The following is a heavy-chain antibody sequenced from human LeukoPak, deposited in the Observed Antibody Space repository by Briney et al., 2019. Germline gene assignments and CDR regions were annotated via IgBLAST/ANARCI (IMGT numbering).Heavy chain of an antibody. Sequence: ASVTVSCKASGYTFTSYGISWVRQAPGQGLEWMGIINPSGGSTSYAQKFQGRVTMTRDTSTSTVYMELSSLRSEDTAVYYCAREGASSMNDFDYWGQGTLVTVSS. CDR2: INPSGGST. CDR1: GYTFTSYG. V-gene: IGHV1-46*01. D-gene: IGHD3-3*02. CDR3: AREGASSMNDFDY. J-gene: IGHJ4*02.